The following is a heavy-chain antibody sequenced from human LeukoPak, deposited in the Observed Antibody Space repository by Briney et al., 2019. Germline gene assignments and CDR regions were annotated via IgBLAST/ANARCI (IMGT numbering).Heavy chain of an antibody. CDR1: GYSFTTYD. J-gene: IGHJ5*02. V-gene: IGHV1-8*01. CDR3: WRSIPLWKALRRDVFDH. D-gene: IGHD3-3*01. Sequence: ASVKVSRKASGYSFTTYDIHWVRQATAQGLEWMGWINLNSGHTGYAQKFQGRIPITRNTSKSTAYMELSILSPVDTAVFFFWRSIPLWKALRRDVFDHWGQGTLVTVSS. CDR2: INLNSGHT.